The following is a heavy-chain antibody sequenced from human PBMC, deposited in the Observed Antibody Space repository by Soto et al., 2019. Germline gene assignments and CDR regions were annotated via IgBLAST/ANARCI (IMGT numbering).Heavy chain of an antibody. J-gene: IGHJ6*02. CDR2: IYPGDSDT. CDR3: ARAAPIAAALYGMDV. D-gene: IGHD6-13*01. Sequence: PGESLKISCKGSGYSFTSYWIGWVRQMPGKGLEWMGIIYPGDSDTRYSPSFQGQVTISADKSISTAYLQWSSLKASDTAMYYCARAAPIAAALYGMDVWGQGTTVTAP. V-gene: IGHV5-51*01. CDR1: GYSFTSYW.